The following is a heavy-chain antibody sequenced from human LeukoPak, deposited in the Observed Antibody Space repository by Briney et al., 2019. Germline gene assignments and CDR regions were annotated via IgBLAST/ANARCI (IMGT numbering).Heavy chain of an antibody. D-gene: IGHD6-13*01. V-gene: IGHV4-59*01. Sequence: SETLSLTCTVSGGSISSYYWSWIRQPPGKGLEWIGYIYYSGSTNYNPSLQSRVTISVDTSKNQFSLKLGSVSAADTAVYYCARGAAAGTIDPWGQGTLVTVSS. CDR2: IYYSGST. CDR3: ARGAAAGTIDP. J-gene: IGHJ5*02. CDR1: GGSISSYY.